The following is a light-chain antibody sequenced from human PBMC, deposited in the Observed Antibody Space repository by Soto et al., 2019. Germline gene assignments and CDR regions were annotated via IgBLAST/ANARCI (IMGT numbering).Light chain of an antibody. CDR3: SSYAGSYTLEV. Sequence: QSALTQPASVSGSPGQSITISCTGTSSDVGGYDYVSWYQLHPGKAPKLMVFEVSNRPSGVSYRFSGSKSGNTASLTISGLQAEDEADYFCSSYAGSYTLEVFGGGTKLTVL. J-gene: IGLJ3*02. CDR2: EVS. V-gene: IGLV2-14*01. CDR1: SSDVGGYDY.